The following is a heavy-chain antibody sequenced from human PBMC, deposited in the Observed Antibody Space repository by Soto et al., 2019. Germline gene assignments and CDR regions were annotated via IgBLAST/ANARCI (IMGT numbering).Heavy chain of an antibody. D-gene: IGHD5-12*01. CDR1: GGTFSSYT. V-gene: IGHV1-69*08. CDR2: IIPIVGIA. J-gene: IGHJ6*02. Sequence: QVQLVQSGAEVKKPGSSVKVSCKASGGTFSSYTISWVRQAPGQGLEWMGRIIPIVGIANYAQKFQGRVTITADKSTSTAYMELSSLRYEDTAVYYCARDRGYGYNYYYYYGMDVWGQGTTVTVSS. CDR3: ARDRGYGYNYYYYYGMDV.